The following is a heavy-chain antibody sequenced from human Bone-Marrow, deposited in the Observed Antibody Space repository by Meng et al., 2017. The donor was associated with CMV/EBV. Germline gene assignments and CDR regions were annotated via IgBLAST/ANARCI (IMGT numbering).Heavy chain of an antibody. CDR2: ISSSSSYI. CDR3: ARDRYCSSTSCYGDYYYYGMDV. CDR1: GFTFSSYS. Sequence: GESLKISCAASGFTFSSYSMNWVRQAPGKGLEWVSSISSSSSYIYYADSVKGRFTISRDNAKNSLYLQMNSLRAEDTAVYYCARDRYCSSTSCYGDYYYYGMDVWGRGTTVTVSS. V-gene: IGHV3-21*01. J-gene: IGHJ6*02. D-gene: IGHD2-2*01.